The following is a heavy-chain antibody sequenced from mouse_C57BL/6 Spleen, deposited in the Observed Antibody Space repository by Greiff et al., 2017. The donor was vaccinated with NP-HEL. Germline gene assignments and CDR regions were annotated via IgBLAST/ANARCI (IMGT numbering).Heavy chain of an antibody. V-gene: IGHV3-6*01. J-gene: IGHJ4*01. CDR2: ISYDGSN. CDR3: ARADYGSSMDY. CDR1: GYSITSGYY. D-gene: IGHD2-2*01. Sequence: EVKLMESGPGLVKPSQSLSLTCSVTGYSITSGYYWNWIRQFPGNKLEWMGYISYDGSNNYNPSLKNRISITRDTSKNQFFLKLNSVTTEDTATYYCARADYGSSMDYWGQGTSVTVSS.